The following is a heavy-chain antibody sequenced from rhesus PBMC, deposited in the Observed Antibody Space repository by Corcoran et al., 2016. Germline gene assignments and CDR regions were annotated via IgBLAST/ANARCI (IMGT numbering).Heavy chain of an antibody. V-gene: IGHV4-160*01. J-gene: IGHJ4*01. CDR2: IRGSGGTT. D-gene: IGHD2-2*01. CDR1: GGPIINNY. CDR3: ARMEDRSDWPGFDS. Sequence: QVQLQESGPGLVKASETLSLTCAVPGGPIINNYWNWIRQPPGKGLELIGRIRGSGGTTGYNPSLKSRVTISTDTSKNQFSLKLTSVTAADTAIYFCARMEDRSDWPGFDSWGQGILVTVSS.